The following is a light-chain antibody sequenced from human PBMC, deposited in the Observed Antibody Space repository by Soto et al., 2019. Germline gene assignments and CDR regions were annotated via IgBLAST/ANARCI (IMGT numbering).Light chain of an antibody. J-gene: IGKJ5*01. V-gene: IGKV1-9*01. CDR2: AAS. Sequence: IPLTQSPSFLSPYIGESVTIPCRASQVISTSLAWYQVKPGKAPKLLIYAASTLESGVPSRFSATVSGTEFSLTITSLQPEDFATYYCQQLFDSPITFGQGTRLEVK. CDR3: QQLFDSPIT. CDR1: QVISTS.